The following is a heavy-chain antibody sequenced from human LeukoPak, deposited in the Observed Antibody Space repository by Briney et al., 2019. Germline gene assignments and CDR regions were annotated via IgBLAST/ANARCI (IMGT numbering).Heavy chain of an antibody. V-gene: IGHV4-34*01. CDR1: GGSFSGYY. J-gene: IGHJ4*02. D-gene: IGHD3-10*01. CDR3: ARVPDLGSGYFDY. CDR2: INHSGST. Sequence: PSETLSLTCAVYGGSFSGYYWSWIRQPPGKGLEWIGEINHSGSTNYNPSLKSRVTISVDTSKNQFSLRLTSVTAADTAVYYCARVPDLGSGYFDYWGQGTLVTVSS.